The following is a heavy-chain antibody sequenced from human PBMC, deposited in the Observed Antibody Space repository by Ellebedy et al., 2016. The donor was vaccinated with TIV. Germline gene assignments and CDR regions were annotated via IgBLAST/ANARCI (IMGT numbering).Heavy chain of an antibody. CDR1: GYTFTSYD. V-gene: IGHV1-8*01. D-gene: IGHD3-22*01. Sequence: AASVKVSCKASGYTFTSYDINWMRQATGQGLEWMAWMNPNSGHTGYAQKFQGRVTMTRNTSISTAYMELSSLSFEDTAVYYCARDEGGEGSMIVVVHFDYWGQGTLVTVSS. J-gene: IGHJ4*02. CDR3: ARDEGGEGSMIVVVHFDY. CDR2: MNPNSGHT.